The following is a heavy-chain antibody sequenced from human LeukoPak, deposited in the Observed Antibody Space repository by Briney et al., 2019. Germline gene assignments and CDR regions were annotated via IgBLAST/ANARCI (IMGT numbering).Heavy chain of an antibody. J-gene: IGHJ4*02. Sequence: AASVKVSCKASGGTFSIYAINWVRQAPGQGLEWMGGIIPIFGTANYAQKFQGRVTITADESTSTAYMELSSLRSEDTAVYYCLMVRGVDFDYWGQGTLVTVSS. CDR1: GGTFSIYA. CDR2: IIPIFGTA. V-gene: IGHV1-69*13. CDR3: LMVRGVDFDY. D-gene: IGHD3-10*01.